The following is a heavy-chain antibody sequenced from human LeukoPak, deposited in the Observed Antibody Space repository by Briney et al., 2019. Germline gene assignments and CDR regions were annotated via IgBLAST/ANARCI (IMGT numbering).Heavy chain of an antibody. D-gene: IGHD3-16*01. Sequence: SETLSLTCAVSGGSIRNSSFYWGWIRQPPGKGLEWIGDVYYSGSTNYNPSLKSRVTISVDTSKNQFSLKLSSVTAADTAVYYCARGGGGFDYWGQGTLVTVSS. CDR3: ARGGGGFDY. CDR1: GGSIRNSSFY. V-gene: IGHV4-61*05. J-gene: IGHJ4*02. CDR2: VYYSGST.